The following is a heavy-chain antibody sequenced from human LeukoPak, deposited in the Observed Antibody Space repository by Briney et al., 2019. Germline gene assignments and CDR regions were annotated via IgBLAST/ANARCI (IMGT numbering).Heavy chain of an antibody. CDR3: ASGIAARSVYYYMDV. J-gene: IGHJ6*03. CDR1: GGTFSSYA. D-gene: IGHD6-6*01. CDR2: IIPIFGTA. V-gene: IGHV1-69*05. Sequence: SVKVPCKASGGTFSSYAISWVRQAPGQGLEWMGGIIPIFGTANYAQKFQGGVTITTDESTSTAYMELSSLRSEDTAVYYCASGIAARSVYYYMDVWGKGTTVTVSS.